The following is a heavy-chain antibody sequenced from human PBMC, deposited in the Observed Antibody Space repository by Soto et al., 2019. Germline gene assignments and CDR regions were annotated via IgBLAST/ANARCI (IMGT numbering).Heavy chain of an antibody. V-gene: IGHV3-7*01. CDR2: INQDGSEK. Sequence: LRLSCAASEFPFSTYWMSWVRQAPWKGLQWVANINQDGSEKYYVDSVKGRFTISRDNAKNSLYLQVIGLRAEDTAVYYCAKSGGSGWSFYYYAMDVWGQGTTVTVSS. CDR3: AKSGGSGWSFYYYAMDV. D-gene: IGHD6-19*01. CDR1: EFPFSTYW. J-gene: IGHJ6*02.